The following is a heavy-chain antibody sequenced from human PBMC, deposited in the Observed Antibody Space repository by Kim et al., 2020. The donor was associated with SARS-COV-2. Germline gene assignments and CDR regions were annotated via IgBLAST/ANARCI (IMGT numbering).Heavy chain of an antibody. V-gene: IGHV3-30*18. D-gene: IGHD3-10*01. CDR2: ISYDGSNK. CDR1: GFTFSSYG. J-gene: IGHJ6*01. Sequence: GRSLRLSCAASGFTFSSYGMHWVRQAPGKGLEWVAVISYDGSNKYYADSVKGRFTISRDNSKNTLYLQMNSLRAQDTAVYYCAKESGSGSYYAWTYYYYG. CDR3: AKESGSGSYYAWTYYYYG.